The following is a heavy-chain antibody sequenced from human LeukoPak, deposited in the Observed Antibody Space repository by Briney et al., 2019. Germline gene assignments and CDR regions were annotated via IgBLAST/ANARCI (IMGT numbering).Heavy chain of an antibody. J-gene: IGHJ6*03. CDR1: GGSISSYY. CDR3: ARNPYYYDSSGYYYYYYYMDV. CDR2: IYTSGST. V-gene: IGHV4-4*07. Sequence: PSETLSLTCTVSGGSISSYYWSWIRQPAGKGLEWIGRIYTSGSTNYNPSLKSRVTMSVDTSKNQFSLKLSSVTAADTAVYYCARNPYYYDSSGYYYYYYYMDVWGKGTRSPSP. D-gene: IGHD3-22*01.